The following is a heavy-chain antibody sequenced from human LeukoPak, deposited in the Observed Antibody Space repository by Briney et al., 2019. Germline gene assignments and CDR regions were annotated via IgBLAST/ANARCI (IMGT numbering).Heavy chain of an antibody. CDR2: ISGSGGST. CDR3: AKGLLRYYYYYMDV. V-gene: IGHV3-23*01. Sequence: PGGSLRLSCAASGFNFSSYAMSWVRQAPGKGLEWVSAISGSGGSTYYADSVKGRFTISRDNSKNTLYLQMNSLRAEDTAVYYCAKGLLRYYYYYMDVWGKGTTVTVSS. D-gene: IGHD3-10*01. CDR1: GFNFSSYA. J-gene: IGHJ6*03.